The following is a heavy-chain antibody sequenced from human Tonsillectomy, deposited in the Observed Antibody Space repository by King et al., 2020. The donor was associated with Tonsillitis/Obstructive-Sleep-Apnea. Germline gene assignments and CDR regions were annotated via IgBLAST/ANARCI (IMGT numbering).Heavy chain of an antibody. CDR2: ISASGGST. J-gene: IGHJ4*02. CDR1: GFTFSSFP. V-gene: IGHV3-23*04. Sequence: VQLVESGGGLVQPGGSLRLSCAASGFTFSSFPMSWVRQAPGKGLEWVSTISASGGSTYYADSVKGRFTISRDNYKNTVYLKMNSLRAVDTVVYYCANWGHYDSSGYWYDFEYWGQGTLVTVSS. CDR3: ANWGHYDSSGYWYDFEY. D-gene: IGHD3-22*01.